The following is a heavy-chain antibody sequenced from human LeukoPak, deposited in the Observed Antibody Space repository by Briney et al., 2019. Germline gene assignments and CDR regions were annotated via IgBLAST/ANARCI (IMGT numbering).Heavy chain of an antibody. Sequence: GGSLRLSCAASGFTFSSYGMHWVRQALGKGLEWVAVISYDGSNKYYADSVKGRFTISRDNSKNTLYLQMNSLRAEDTAVYYCAKVAGATAGWFDPWGQGTLVTVSS. CDR2: ISYDGSNK. V-gene: IGHV3-30*18. D-gene: IGHD1-26*01. CDR1: GFTFSSYG. CDR3: AKVAGATAGWFDP. J-gene: IGHJ5*02.